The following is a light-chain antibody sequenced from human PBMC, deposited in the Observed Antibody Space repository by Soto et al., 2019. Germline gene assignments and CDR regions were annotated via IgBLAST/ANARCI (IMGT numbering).Light chain of an antibody. Sequence: QSVLTQPPSASGTPGQGVTISCSGSTSNIGSNYVYWYPQLPGTAPKLLIYRNNQRPSGVPDRFSGSKSGTSVSLAISGLRSDDEADYFCATWDDSLNGSYVLGTGPKLTVL. CDR3: ATWDDSLNGSYV. V-gene: IGLV1-47*01. J-gene: IGLJ1*01. CDR1: TSNIGSNY. CDR2: RNN.